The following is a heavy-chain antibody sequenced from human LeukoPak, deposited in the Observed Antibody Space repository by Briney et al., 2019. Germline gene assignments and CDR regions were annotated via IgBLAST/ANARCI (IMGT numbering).Heavy chain of an antibody. CDR1: GFTYSSYP. V-gene: IGHV3-23*01. CDR3: AKAAGAAAGWPLFDY. CDR2: ISGSGGST. J-gene: IGHJ4*02. Sequence: PGGSLRLPCAASGFTYSSYPMSWLPQAPGKGREGGSAISGSGGSTYYADPVKGRFTISRDNSKNTLYLQMNSLRAADTAVYYCAKAAGAAAGWPLFDYWGQGTLVTVSS. D-gene: IGHD6-13*01.